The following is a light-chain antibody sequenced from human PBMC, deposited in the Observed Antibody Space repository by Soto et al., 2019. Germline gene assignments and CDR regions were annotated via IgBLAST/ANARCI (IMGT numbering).Light chain of an antibody. Sequence: QLTQSPSSLSASVGDRVTITCRASQDVSRYLAWYQQEAGKAPKLLIYGASTLQSGVPSRFSGFGSGTEFTLTFSSPQPEDFATYHCQQLQSTPFTFGPGTTVDV. J-gene: IGKJ3*01. V-gene: IGKV1-9*01. CDR1: QDVSRY. CDR3: QQLQSTPFT. CDR2: GAS.